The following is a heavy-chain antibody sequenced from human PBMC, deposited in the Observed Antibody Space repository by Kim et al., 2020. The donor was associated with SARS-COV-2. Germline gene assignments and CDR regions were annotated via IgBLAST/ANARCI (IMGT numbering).Heavy chain of an antibody. CDR3: AADYGGNSGAFDI. J-gene: IGHJ3*02. V-gene: IGHV3-33*05. D-gene: IGHD4-17*01. CDR2: ISYDGSNK. CDR1: GFTFSSYG. Sequence: GGSLRLSCAASGFTFSSYGMHWVRQAPGKGLEWVAVISYDGSNKYYADSVKGRFTISRDNSKNTLYLQMNSLRAEDTAVYYCAADYGGNSGAFDIWGQGT.